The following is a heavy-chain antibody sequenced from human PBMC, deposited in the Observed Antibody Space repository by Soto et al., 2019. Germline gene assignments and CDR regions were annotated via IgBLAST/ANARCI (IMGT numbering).Heavy chain of an antibody. V-gene: IGHV3-15*07. CDR3: TTLKRGKQLVQACDY. Sequence: GGSLRLSCGSSGVTFSNAWMNWVRQAPGKGLEWVGRIKSKTDGGTTDYAAPVKGRFTISRDDSKNTLYLQMNSLKTEDTAVYYCTTLKRGKQLVQACDYWGQGTLVTVSS. CDR1: GVTFSNAW. D-gene: IGHD6-6*01. CDR2: IKSKTDGGTT. J-gene: IGHJ4*02.